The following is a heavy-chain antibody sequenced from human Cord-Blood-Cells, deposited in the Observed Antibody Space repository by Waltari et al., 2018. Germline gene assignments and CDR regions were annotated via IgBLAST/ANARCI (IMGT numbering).Heavy chain of an antibody. V-gene: IGHV4-34*01. J-gene: IGHJ5*02. Sequence: QVQLQQWGAGLLKPSETLSLPCAVYGGSFSGYSWSWIRQPPGKGLEWIGEINHSGSTNYNPSLKSRVTISVDTSKNQFSLKLSSVTAADTAVYYCARGGEDNWFDPWGQGTLVTVSS. CDR3: ARGGEDNWFDP. CDR2: INHSGST. CDR1: GGSFSGYS. D-gene: IGHD3-10*01.